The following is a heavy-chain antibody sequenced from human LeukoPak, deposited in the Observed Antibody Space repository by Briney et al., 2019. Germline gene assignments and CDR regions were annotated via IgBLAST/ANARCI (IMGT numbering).Heavy chain of an antibody. Sequence: ASVKVSCKVSGYTLTELSIHWVRQAPGKGLEWMGGFDPEDDETIYAQKFQGRVTMTEDTSTDTAYMELSSLRSEDTAVYYCAMGAVAGTLVWFDPWGQGTLVTVPS. V-gene: IGHV1-24*01. CDR3: AMGAVAGTLVWFDP. D-gene: IGHD6-19*01. CDR1: GYTLTELS. J-gene: IGHJ5*02. CDR2: FDPEDDET.